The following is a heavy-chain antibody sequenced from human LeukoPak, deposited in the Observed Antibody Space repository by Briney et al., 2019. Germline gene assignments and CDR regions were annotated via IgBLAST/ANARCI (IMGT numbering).Heavy chain of an antibody. Sequence: GGSLRLSCAASGFTFTTYAMSWVRQAPGKGLEWVGRTRNKANSYTTEYAASVKGRFTISRDDSKNSLYLQMNSLKTEDTAVYYCARGDTYGTYYYFDCWGQGTLVTVSS. CDR1: GFTFTTYA. V-gene: IGHV3-72*01. CDR3: ARGDTYGTYYYFDC. CDR2: TRNKANSYTT. D-gene: IGHD5-18*01. J-gene: IGHJ4*02.